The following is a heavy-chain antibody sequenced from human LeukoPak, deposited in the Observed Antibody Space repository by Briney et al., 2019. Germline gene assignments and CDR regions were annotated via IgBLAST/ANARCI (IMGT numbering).Heavy chain of an antibody. CDR3: AKAKDSSGWYSSFDY. CDR1: GFTFSSYA. Sequence: GGSLRLSCAASGFTFSSYAMSWVRQAPGKGLEWVSAISGSGGSTYYADSVKGRFTISRDNSKNTLYLQMNSLRAEDTAVYYCAKAKDSSGWYSSFDYWGQGTLVTVSS. J-gene: IGHJ4*02. D-gene: IGHD6-19*01. V-gene: IGHV3-23*01. CDR2: ISGSGGST.